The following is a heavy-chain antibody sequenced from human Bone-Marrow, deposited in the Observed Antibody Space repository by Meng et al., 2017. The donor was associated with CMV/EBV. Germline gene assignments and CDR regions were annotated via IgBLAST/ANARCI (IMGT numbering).Heavy chain of an antibody. CDR1: VYTFTGYY. CDR3: ARGLQLGWFDP. V-gene: IGHV1-2*02. CDR2: LNPNRSGT. J-gene: IGHJ5*02. Sequence: LVHVGAEVKKPAASVMVSCKDSVYTFTGYYMHWVPQDTGLGLEWMGWLNPNRSGTNYAQKFQGRVTNTTNKSISTAYMELSTLRSDDTDVYSGARGLQLGWFDPWGQGTLVTVSS. D-gene: IGHD4-11*01.